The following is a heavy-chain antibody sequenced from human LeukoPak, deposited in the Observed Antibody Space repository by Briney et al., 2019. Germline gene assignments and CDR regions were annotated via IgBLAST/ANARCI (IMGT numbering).Heavy chain of an antibody. Sequence: PGGSLRLSCAASGFTFDDYGMSWVRQAPGKGLEWVSAISGSGGSTYYADSVKGRFTISRDNAKNSLYLQMNSLRAEDTAVYYCARDPNYDSSGYYGFEAFDIWGQGTMVTVSS. J-gene: IGHJ3*02. CDR3: ARDPNYDSSGYYGFEAFDI. V-gene: IGHV3-20*04. D-gene: IGHD3-22*01. CDR2: ISGSGGST. CDR1: GFTFDDYG.